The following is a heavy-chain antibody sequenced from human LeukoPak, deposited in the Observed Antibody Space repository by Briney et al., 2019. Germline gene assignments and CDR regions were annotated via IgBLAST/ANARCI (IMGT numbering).Heavy chain of an antibody. J-gene: IGHJ4*02. V-gene: IGHV3-23*05. CDR3: AKDVAPDSGWDLDY. D-gene: IGHD6-19*01. Sequence: GGSLRLSCAASGFTFSTYSVTWVRQAPGKGLEWVSSIYNSGSRTFYGDSVKGRFTVSRDNSKNTLYLQMNSLRAEDTAVYYCAKDVAPDSGWDLDYWGQGTLVTVSS. CDR1: GFTFSTYS. CDR2: IYNSGSRT.